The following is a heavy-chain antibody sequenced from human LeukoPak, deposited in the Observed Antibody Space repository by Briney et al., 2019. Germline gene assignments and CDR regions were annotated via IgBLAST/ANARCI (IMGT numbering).Heavy chain of an antibody. Sequence: SGTLSLTCTVSGDSINSLDLWSWVRQPPGKGLEWIGEMYLSGTTHSNPSVKSRVTISIDKSKNQFFLNLGSVTAADTAVYYCTGLVGRYSSGLYYYYFDYWGQGTLVTVSS. CDR2: MYLSGTT. D-gene: IGHD3-22*01. CDR1: GDSINSLDL. CDR3: TGLVGRYSSGLYYYYFDY. V-gene: IGHV4-4*02. J-gene: IGHJ4*02.